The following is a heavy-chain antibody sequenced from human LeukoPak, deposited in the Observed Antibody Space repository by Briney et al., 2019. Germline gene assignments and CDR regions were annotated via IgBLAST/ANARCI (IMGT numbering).Heavy chain of an antibody. CDR3: ARENRGYCSSTSCSTMGY. Sequence: GASVKVSCKASGYTFADYYMHWVRQAPGQGLEWMGWINPYSGGTNFAQKFQGRVTMTRDTSTSTVYMELSSLRSEDTAVYYCARENRGYCSSTSCSTMGYWGQGTLVTVSS. J-gene: IGHJ4*02. CDR2: INPYSGGT. V-gene: IGHV1-2*02. CDR1: GYTFADYY. D-gene: IGHD2-2*01.